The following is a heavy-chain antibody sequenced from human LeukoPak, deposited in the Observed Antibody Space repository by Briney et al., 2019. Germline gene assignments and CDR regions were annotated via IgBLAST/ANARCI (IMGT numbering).Heavy chain of an antibody. CDR3: ARDDCSGGSCYFDH. J-gene: IGHJ4*02. CDR1: GFTFDDYG. V-gene: IGHV3-20*04. D-gene: IGHD2-15*01. CDR2: INWNGGST. Sequence: GGSLRLSCAASGFTFDDYGMSWVRQAPGKGLESVSGINWNGGSTGYADSVKGRFTISRDNAKNSLYLQMNSLRAEDTALYYCARDDCSGGSCYFDHWGQGTLVTVSS.